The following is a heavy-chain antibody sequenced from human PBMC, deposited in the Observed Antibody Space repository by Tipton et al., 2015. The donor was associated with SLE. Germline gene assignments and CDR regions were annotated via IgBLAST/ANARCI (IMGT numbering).Heavy chain of an antibody. J-gene: IGHJ4*02. Sequence: TLSLTCTASGGSISSYYWSWIRQPPGKGLEWIGYIYYSGNTYYNPSLKSRVTISVDTSKNQFSLKLSSVTAADTAVYYCARGGGAAYVPLDYWGQGTLVTVSS. CDR1: GGSISSYY. V-gene: IGHV4-59*06. CDR3: ARGGGAAYVPLDY. CDR2: IYYSGNT. D-gene: IGHD3-10*02.